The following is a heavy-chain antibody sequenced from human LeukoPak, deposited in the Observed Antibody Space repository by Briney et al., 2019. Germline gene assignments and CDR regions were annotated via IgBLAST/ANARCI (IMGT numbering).Heavy chain of an antibody. J-gene: IGHJ5*02. CDR3: ARAGIAAARIWLDP. CDR2: IYHSGST. V-gene: IGHV4-30-2*01. CDR1: GGSISSGGYS. D-gene: IGHD6-13*01. Sequence: SETLSLTCAVSGGSISSGGYSWSWIRQPPGQGLEWIGYIYHSGSTYYNPSLKSRVTISVDRSKNQFSMKLSSVTAADTAVYYCARAGIAAARIWLDPWCQATLVTVSS.